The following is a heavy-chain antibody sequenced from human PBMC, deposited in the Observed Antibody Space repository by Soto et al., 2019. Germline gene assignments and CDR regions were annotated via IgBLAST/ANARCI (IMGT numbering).Heavy chain of an antibody. Sequence: TLSLTCAVSGGSISSGGYAWAWIRQPPGKGLEWVGYIYQSGSTYYKPSLKSRVTIAADRSKNQFSLNLASVTAADTAVYYWPRSYRCGDGYFDYWGRGTVVTVSS. V-gene: IGHV4-30-2*01. CDR2: IYQSGST. D-gene: IGHD3-16*01. CDR1: GGSISSGGYA. J-gene: IGHJ4*02. CDR3: PRSYRCGDGYFDY.